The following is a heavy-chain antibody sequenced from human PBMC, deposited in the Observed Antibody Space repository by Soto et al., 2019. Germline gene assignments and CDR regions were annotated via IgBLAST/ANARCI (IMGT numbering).Heavy chain of an antibody. D-gene: IGHD3-22*01. Sequence: EVQLVESGGDLVQPGGSLRLSCAASGFTFSGYWMGWVRQAPGKGLEWVASIMKDGGEKKYVDSVRGRFTISRDNVQNSLFLQMDSLRVEETAVYYCARDRDYYEADYWGQGTVVTVSS. V-gene: IGHV3-7*01. CDR3: ARDRDYYEADY. CDR2: IMKDGGEK. CDR1: GFTFSGYW. J-gene: IGHJ4*01.